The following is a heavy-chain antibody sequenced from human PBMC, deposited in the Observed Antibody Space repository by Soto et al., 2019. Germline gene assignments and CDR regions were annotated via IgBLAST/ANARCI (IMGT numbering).Heavy chain of an antibody. CDR2: ISAYNGNT. V-gene: IGHV1-18*01. CDR1: GYTFTSYG. Sequence: QVQLVQSGAEVKKPGASVKVSCKASGYTFTSYGISWVRQAPGQGLEWMGWISAYNGNTNYAQKLQGRVTMTTDTSTSTADMELRSLRSDDTAVYYCAREPGGVVLVPSRNYGMDVWGQGTTVTVSS. J-gene: IGHJ6*02. D-gene: IGHD2-2*01. CDR3: AREPGGVVLVPSRNYGMDV.